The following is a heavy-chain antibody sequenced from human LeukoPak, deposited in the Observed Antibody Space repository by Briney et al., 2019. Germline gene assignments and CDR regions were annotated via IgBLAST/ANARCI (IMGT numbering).Heavy chain of an antibody. CDR3: AHSNNWKDWFDP. Sequence: SGPTVLQPTRTHTLTFSFHVFSLTTSGVSVGWIRQPPGKALEWLALIYWNNDKRYSPSLKRRLTITKDASRNQAVLRMTNMDPVDTGTYFCAHSNNWKDWFDPWGQGTLVTVSS. CDR1: VFSLTTSGVS. V-gene: IGHV2-5*01. J-gene: IGHJ5*02. CDR2: IYWNNDK. D-gene: IGHD1-1*01.